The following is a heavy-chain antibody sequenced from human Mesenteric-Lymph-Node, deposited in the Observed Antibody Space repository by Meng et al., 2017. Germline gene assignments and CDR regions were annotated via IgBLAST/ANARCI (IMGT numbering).Heavy chain of an antibody. CDR2: ISSNGGST. D-gene: IGHD3-10*01. V-gene: IGHV3-64*02. Sequence: GQLVESGEGCVQPWGSLRLSCAASGFTFSSYGMHWVRQAPGKGLEYVSSISSNGGSTYYADSVKGRFTISRDNSKNTLYLQMGSLKAEDMAVYYCARVSDSGSYFDYWGQGTLVTVSS. CDR1: GFTFSSYG. J-gene: IGHJ4*02. CDR3: ARVSDSGSYFDY.